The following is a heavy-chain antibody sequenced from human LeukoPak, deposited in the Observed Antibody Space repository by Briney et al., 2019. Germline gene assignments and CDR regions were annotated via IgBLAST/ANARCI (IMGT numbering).Heavy chain of an antibody. CDR2: ISGSGGST. D-gene: IGHD1-20*01. Sequence: GGSLRPSCAASGFTFSSYAMSWVRQAPGKGLEWVSAISGSGGSTYYADSVKGRFTISRDNSKNTLYLQMNSLRAEDTAVYYCAKKTSITGTTGNLGYWGQGTLVTVSS. V-gene: IGHV3-23*01. CDR1: GFTFSSYA. CDR3: AKKTSITGTTGNLGY. J-gene: IGHJ4*02.